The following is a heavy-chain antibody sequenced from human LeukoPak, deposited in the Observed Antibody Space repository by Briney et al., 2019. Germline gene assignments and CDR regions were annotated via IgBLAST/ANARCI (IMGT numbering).Heavy chain of an antibody. Sequence: PSETLSLTCTVSGGSISSYYWSWIRQPPGKGLEWIGYIYYSGSTNYNPSLKSRVTISVDTSKNQFSLNLSSVTAADTGVYYCASLLPEGNRAMGGYFDYWGQGTLVTVSS. CDR1: GGSISSYY. D-gene: IGHD5-18*01. CDR3: ASLLPEGNRAMGGYFDY. V-gene: IGHV4-59*01. CDR2: IYYSGST. J-gene: IGHJ4*02.